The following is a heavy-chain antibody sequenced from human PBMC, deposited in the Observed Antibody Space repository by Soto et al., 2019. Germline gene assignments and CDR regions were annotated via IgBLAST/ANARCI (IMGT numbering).Heavy chain of an antibody. Sequence: PSQTLSLTCAISGDSVSSNSAAWNWIRQSPSRGLEWLGRTYYRSQWYNEYAVSVKSRITINPDTSENQFSLQLNSVTPGDTAVYYCARGRSSGWFFDYWGPGILVTVSS. J-gene: IGHJ4*02. CDR2: TYYRSQWYN. CDR3: ARGRSSGWFFDY. V-gene: IGHV6-1*01. CDR1: GDSVSSNSAA. D-gene: IGHD6-19*01.